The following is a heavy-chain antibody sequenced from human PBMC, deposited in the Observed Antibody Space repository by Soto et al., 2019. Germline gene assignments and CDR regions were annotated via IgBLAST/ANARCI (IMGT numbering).Heavy chain of an antibody. CDR2: ISVSGGST. Sequence: GGSLRLCCAASGFTVSSYAMSWVRQAPGKGLEWVSAISVSGGSTYYADSVKGRFTISRDNSKNTLYLQMNSLRAEDTAVYYCAKSPGSGYYYPFDYWGQGTLVTVSS. V-gene: IGHV3-23*01. CDR1: GFTVSSYA. D-gene: IGHD3-22*01. CDR3: AKSPGSGYYYPFDY. J-gene: IGHJ4*02.